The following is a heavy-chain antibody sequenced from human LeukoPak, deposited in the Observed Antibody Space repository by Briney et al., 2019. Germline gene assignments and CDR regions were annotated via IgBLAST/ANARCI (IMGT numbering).Heavy chain of an antibody. D-gene: IGHD4-23*01. V-gene: IGHV3-64*01. CDR2: ISRNGYNT. J-gene: IGHJ4*02. Sequence: GGSLRLSCAASGFMFSDYAIHWVRQAPGKRPEYVSAISRNGYNTYYGNSVRGRFTISRDNSNNMVFLQMGSLGREDTAVYYCARETYGGNDFWGQGTLVTVSS. CDR1: GFMFSDYA. CDR3: ARETYGGNDF.